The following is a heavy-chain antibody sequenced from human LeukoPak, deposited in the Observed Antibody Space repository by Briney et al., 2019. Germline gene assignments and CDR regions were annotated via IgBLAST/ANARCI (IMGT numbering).Heavy chain of an antibody. J-gene: IGHJ5*02. V-gene: IGHV4-59*01. D-gene: IGHD5-24*01. Sequence: PSETPSLTCTVSGDSISDFYWSWIRQSQEKGLEWIGEDYYSGSTHYNPSLKSRVTISVDTSKNQFSLSLRSVTAADTAVYYCARELDGNGGWFDPWGQGTVVTVSA. CDR1: GDSISDFY. CDR3: ARELDGNGGWFDP. CDR2: DYYSGST.